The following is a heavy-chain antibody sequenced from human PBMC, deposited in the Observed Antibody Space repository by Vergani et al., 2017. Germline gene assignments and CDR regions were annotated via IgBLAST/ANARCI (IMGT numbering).Heavy chain of an antibody. CDR1: GGTFSSYA. D-gene: IGHD6-19*01. J-gene: IGHJ4*02. Sequence: QVQLVQSGAEVKKPGSSVKVSCKASGGTFSSYAISWVRQAPGQGLEWMGGVIPIFGTANYAQKFQGRVTITADESTSTAYMELSSLRSEDTAVYYCARGGGYSSGWYGYRVPDYWGQGTLVTVSS. CDR2: VIPIFGTA. V-gene: IGHV1-69*01. CDR3: ARGGGYSSGWYGYRVPDY.